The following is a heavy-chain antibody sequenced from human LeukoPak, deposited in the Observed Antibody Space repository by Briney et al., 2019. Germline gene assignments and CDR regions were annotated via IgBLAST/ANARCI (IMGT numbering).Heavy chain of an antibody. CDR1: GFTFSSYA. D-gene: IGHD6-13*01. J-gene: IGHJ5*02. CDR2: ISYDGSNK. CDR3: AAKIPYTAAGWFDP. Sequence: GRSLRLSCAASGFTFSSYAMHWVRQAPGKGLEWVAVISYDGSNKYYADSVKGRFTISRDNSKNTLYLQMNSLRSEDTAVYYCAAKIPYTAAGWFDPWGQGTLVTVSS. V-gene: IGHV3-30*04.